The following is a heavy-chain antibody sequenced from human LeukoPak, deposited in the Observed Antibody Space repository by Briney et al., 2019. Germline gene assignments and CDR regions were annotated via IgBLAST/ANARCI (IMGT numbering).Heavy chain of an antibody. D-gene: IGHD1-1*01. J-gene: IGHJ5*02. CDR3: ARDRLQLQS. Sequence: PGGSLRLSCAASGFTFSSNVMSWVRRAPGKGLEWVSSIAGSGGSIYYADSVKGRFTSSRDNPKNTLYLQMSSLRAEDTAVYYCARDRLQLQSWGQGTLVTVSS. V-gene: IGHV3-23*01. CDR2: IAGSGGSI. CDR1: GFTFSSNV.